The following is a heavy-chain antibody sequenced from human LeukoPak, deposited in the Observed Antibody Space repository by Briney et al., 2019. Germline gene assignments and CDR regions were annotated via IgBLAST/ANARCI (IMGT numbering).Heavy chain of an antibody. Sequence: GGSLRLSCAASGFTFSTYGVHWVRQAPGKGLEWVAVISYDGSDKYYADSVKGRFTISRDNAKNMLYLQMNSLRAEDTAVYYCAKDTADIAAADHHDAFDIWGQGTMVTVSS. CDR1: GFTFSTYG. CDR3: AKDTADIAAADHHDAFDI. D-gene: IGHD6-13*01. CDR2: ISYDGSDK. V-gene: IGHV3-30*18. J-gene: IGHJ3*02.